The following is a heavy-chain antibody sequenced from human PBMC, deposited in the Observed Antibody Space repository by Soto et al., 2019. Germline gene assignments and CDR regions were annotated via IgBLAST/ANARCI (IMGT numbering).Heavy chain of an antibody. Sequence: EVQLVESGGGLVKPGGSLRLSCVSSGFTFSSFSMSWVRQAPGKGLEWVSTISGSGGTTYYADSVKGRFTISRDNSKNTRYLQMNSLGGDDTAVYYWARGRVRRTTVTTFHYCCGMDVWGQGTTVTVSS. CDR3: ARGRVRRTTVTTFHYCCGMDV. D-gene: IGHD4-17*01. V-gene: IGHV3-23*04. CDR1: GFTFSSFS. J-gene: IGHJ6*02. CDR2: ISGSGGTT.